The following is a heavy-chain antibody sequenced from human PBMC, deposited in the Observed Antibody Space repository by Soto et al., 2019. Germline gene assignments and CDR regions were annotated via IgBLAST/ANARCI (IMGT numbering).Heavy chain of an antibody. J-gene: IGHJ6*02. CDR1: GGTFSSYA. V-gene: IGHV1-69*01. Sequence: QVQLVQSGAEVKKPGSSVKVSCKASGGTFSSYAISWVRQAPGQGLEWMGGIIPISDTTNYAQKFQGRVPITADESTSTAYMELSSLRCEDTAVYYCARSQGSSTSLEIYYYYYYGMDVWGQGTTVTVSS. CDR2: IIPISDTT. CDR3: ARSQGSSTSLEIYYYYYYGMDV. D-gene: IGHD2-2*01.